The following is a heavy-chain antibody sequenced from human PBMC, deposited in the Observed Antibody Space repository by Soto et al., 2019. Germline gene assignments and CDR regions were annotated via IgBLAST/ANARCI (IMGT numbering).Heavy chain of an antibody. J-gene: IGHJ5*02. CDR3: ARAWPSGNYPLYSWFDP. Sequence: QVQLLQSGAEVKKPGASVQVSCKASGYTFSSFDINWVRQATGQGLEWMGWMNPASGNTGFAQKFQGRVTMTRNTSISTAYMELTRLTSDDTAVYFCARAWPSGNYPLYSWFDPWGQGTLVTVSS. CDR1: GYTFSSFD. D-gene: IGHD1-26*01. V-gene: IGHV1-8*01. CDR2: MNPASGNT.